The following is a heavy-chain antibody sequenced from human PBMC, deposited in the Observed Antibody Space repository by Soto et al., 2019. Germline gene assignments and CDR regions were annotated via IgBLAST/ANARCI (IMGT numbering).Heavy chain of an antibody. CDR2: ISWDGGST. J-gene: IGHJ6*02. V-gene: IGHV3-43D*03. CDR3: AKGVVVPAAMGVGYYYYGMDV. D-gene: IGHD2-2*01. Sequence: GGSLRLSCAASGFTFDDYAMHWVRQAPGKGLEWVSLISWDGGSTYYADSVKGRFTISRDNSKNSLYLQMNSLRAEDTALYYCAKGVVVPAAMGVGYYYYGMDVWGQGTTVTVSS. CDR1: GFTFDDYA.